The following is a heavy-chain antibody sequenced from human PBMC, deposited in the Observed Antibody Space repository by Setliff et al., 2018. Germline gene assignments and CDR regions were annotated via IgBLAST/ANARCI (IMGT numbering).Heavy chain of an antibody. Sequence: GESLKISCAASGFTFSTYDMSWVRQAPGKGLEWVSAISASGDTTYYADSVRGRFTISRDNSKNTLYLQMNSLRAEDTAVYYCARDFGPSKNYNFWSGNFEFWGQGTLVTVSS. J-gene: IGHJ4*02. D-gene: IGHD3-3*01. CDR1: GFTFSTYD. CDR3: ARDFGPSKNYNFWSGNFEF. V-gene: IGHV3-23*01. CDR2: ISASGDTT.